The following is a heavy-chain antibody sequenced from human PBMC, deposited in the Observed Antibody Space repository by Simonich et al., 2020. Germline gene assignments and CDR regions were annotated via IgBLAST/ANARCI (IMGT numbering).Heavy chain of an antibody. D-gene: IGHD3-10*01. Sequence: QVQLVQSGAEVKKPGSSVKVSCKASGGTFSSYAISWVRQAPGQGLEWRGRISPILGIANYAQKCQGRVTITADKSTSTAYMELSSLRSEDTAVYYCARTNTMRELDTMVRGVDYFDYWGQGTLVTVSS. V-gene: IGHV1-69*09. CDR2: ISPILGIA. J-gene: IGHJ4*02. CDR1: GGTFSSYA. CDR3: ARTNTMRELDTMVRGVDYFDY.